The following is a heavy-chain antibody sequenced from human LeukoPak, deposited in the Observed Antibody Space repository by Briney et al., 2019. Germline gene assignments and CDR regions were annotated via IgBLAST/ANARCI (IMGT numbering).Heavy chain of an antibody. CDR3: ARDQGGYTASWFDP. CDR2: IITDGSST. V-gene: IGHV3-74*01. D-gene: IGHD5-24*01. CDR1: GFTVSSNS. J-gene: IGHJ5*02. Sequence: PGGSLRLSCTVSGFTVSSNSMSWVRQAPGKGLEWVSRIITDGSSTNYADSVKGRFTISRDNAKNTLYLQMNSLRAKDTAVYYCARDQGGYTASWFDPWGQGTLVTVSS.